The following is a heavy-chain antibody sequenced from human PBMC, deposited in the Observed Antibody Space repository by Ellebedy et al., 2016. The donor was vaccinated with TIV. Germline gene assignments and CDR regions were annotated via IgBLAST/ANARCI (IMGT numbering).Heavy chain of an antibody. V-gene: IGHV4-4*07. D-gene: IGHD4/OR15-4a*01. J-gene: IGHJ3*02. CDR2: MYPTGVS. CDR3: ARSGAAPPYDAFDI. CDR1: GGSLKNYY. Sequence: MPSETLSLTCTVSGGSLKNYYWSWIRQSANKGLEWIGRMYPTGVSSTNPSLRRRLAMSVDMAKSLFSLKLDAVTAADTAVYYCARSGAAPPYDAFDIWGQGRKVIVSS.